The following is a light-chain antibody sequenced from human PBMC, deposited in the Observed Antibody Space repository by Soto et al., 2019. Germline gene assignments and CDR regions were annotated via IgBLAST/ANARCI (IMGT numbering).Light chain of an antibody. J-gene: IGKJ2*01. V-gene: IGKV3-20*01. Sequence: EIVLTQSPGTLSLSPGERATLSCRASQSVSSSYLAWYQQKPGQAPRLLIYGASSRAAGIPDRFSGSGSGTDVTLTISRLEREDFAVYYWQQYGSSPMYTFGQGTKLEIK. CDR3: QQYGSSPMYT. CDR2: GAS. CDR1: QSVSSSY.